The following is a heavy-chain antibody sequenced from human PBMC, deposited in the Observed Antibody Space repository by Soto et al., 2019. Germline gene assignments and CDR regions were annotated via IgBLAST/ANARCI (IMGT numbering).Heavy chain of an antibody. CDR3: ARGIRNYYGVDV. D-gene: IGHD2-15*01. J-gene: IGHJ6*02. V-gene: IGHV3-74*01. CDR2: INGGGGTT. CDR1: GFTFNSYW. Sequence: GGSLRLSCAASGFTFNSYWMHWVRQAPGKGLLWVSRINGGGGTTNYADSVKGRFTISRDNAMNTVYLQMNNLRVEDTAVYYCARGIRNYYGVDVWGQGTTVTVSS.